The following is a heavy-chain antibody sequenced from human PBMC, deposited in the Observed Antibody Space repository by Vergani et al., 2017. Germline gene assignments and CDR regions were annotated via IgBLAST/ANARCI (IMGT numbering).Heavy chain of an antibody. D-gene: IGHD1-26*01. CDR2: IRYDGSNK. V-gene: IGHV3-30*02. CDR3: AKDLAYPQWVDYGMDV. Sequence: QVQLVESGGGVVQPGGSLRLSCAASGFTFSSYGMHWVRQAPGKGLEWVAFIRYDGSNKYYADSVKGRFTISRDNSKNTLYLQMNSLRAEDTAVYYCAKDLAYPQWVDYGMDVWGQGTTVTVSS. CDR1: GFTFSSYG. J-gene: IGHJ6*02.